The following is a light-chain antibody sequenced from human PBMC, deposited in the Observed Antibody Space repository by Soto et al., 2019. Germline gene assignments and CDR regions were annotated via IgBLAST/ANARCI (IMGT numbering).Light chain of an antibody. CDR2: GAS. Sequence: EVVLTQSPGTLSLSPGERATLSCRASQTVTSNDLAWYQQKPGQAPRLLIYGASSRATDIPHKFSGSGSGTAFTLTINRLEHEDFALYYCQQYLRLPVTFGQGTQLEIK. J-gene: IGKJ2*01. CDR3: QQYLRLPVT. V-gene: IGKV3-20*01. CDR1: QTVTSND.